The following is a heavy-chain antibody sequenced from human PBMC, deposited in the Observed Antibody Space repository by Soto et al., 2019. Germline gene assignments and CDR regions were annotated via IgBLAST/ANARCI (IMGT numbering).Heavy chain of an antibody. CDR2: ISYDGSNK. J-gene: IGHJ6*03. CDR3: ASEPWSGVNRGDYYYYYMDV. D-gene: IGHD3-3*01. Sequence: QVQLVEAGGGVVQPGRSLRLSCAASGFTFSSYGMHWVRQAPGKGLEWVAAISYDGSNKDYADSVKGRFTISRDNSKNTLYLQMNSLRTEDTAVYYCASEPWSGVNRGDYYYYYMDVWGKGTTVTVSS. V-gene: IGHV3-30*03. CDR1: GFTFSSYG.